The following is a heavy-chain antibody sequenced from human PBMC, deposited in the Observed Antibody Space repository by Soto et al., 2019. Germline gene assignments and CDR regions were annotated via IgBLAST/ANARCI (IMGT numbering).Heavy chain of an antibody. CDR1: GGSISSSDYY. CDR2: IYYSGST. CDR3: ARETPVNSFDP. J-gene: IGHJ5*02. Sequence: SETLSLTCTVSGGSISSSDYYWSWIRQSPGKGLDWIGYIYYSGSTYYNPSLKSRITISLDTSKNQFSLKLSSVTAADTAVYYCARETPVNSFDPWGQGTLVTVSS. V-gene: IGHV4-30-4*01.